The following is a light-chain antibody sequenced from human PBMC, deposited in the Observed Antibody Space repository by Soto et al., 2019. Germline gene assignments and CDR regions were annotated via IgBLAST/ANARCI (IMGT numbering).Light chain of an antibody. J-gene: IGLJ1*01. Sequence: QLVLTQPPSVSGAPGQRVTISCTGSSSNIGAGYDVHWYQQLPGTAPKLLINGNSNRPSGVPDRFSGSKSATSASLAITGLQTEDEADYYCQSYDSSLSGSGVFGTGTKVTVL. CDR1: SSNIGAGYD. CDR2: GNS. CDR3: QSYDSSLSGSGV. V-gene: IGLV1-40*01.